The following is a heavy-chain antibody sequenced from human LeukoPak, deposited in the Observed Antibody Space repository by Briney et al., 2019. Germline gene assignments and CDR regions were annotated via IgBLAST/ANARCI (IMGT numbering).Heavy chain of an antibody. J-gene: IGHJ4*02. CDR1: GGSISSGDFY. V-gene: IGHV4-30-4*01. CDR3: ARGLAATAVDY. Sequence: PSQTLSLTCTVSGGSISSGDFYWSWIRQPPGKGLEWIGYIYYSGSTYYNPSLKSRLTISVDTSKNQFSLKLSSVTAADTAVYYCARGLAATAVDYWGQGTLVTVSS. D-gene: IGHD6-13*01. CDR2: IYYSGST.